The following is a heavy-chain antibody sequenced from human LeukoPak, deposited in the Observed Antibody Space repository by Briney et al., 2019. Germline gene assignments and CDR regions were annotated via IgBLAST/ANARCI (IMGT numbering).Heavy chain of an antibody. V-gene: IGHV3-23*01. J-gene: IGHJ4*02. Sequence: GGSLRLSCVASGFTFKNYAMSWVRRVPGKGLEWVSAISGSDPGTYYADSVKGRFTISRDNSKNTLYLQMNNLRAEDTAVYYCAPRVVGSAPFDYWGQGTLVTVSS. CDR3: APRVVGSAPFDY. CDR2: ISGSDPGT. D-gene: IGHD2-15*01. CDR1: GFTFKNYA.